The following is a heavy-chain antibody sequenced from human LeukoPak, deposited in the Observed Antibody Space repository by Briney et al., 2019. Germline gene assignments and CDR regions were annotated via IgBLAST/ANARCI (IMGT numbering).Heavy chain of an antibody. V-gene: IGHV4-39*07. CDR1: GGSISSANY. CDR2: VYYSGST. J-gene: IGHJ6*03. D-gene: IGHD3-10*01. Sequence: PSETPSLTCTVSGGSISSANYWGWIRQPSGKGLEWIGSVYYSGSTYYNPSLKSRVTISVDTSKNQFSLKLSSVTAADTAVYYCARDMVRGVNYYYYMDVWGKGTTVTISS. CDR3: ARDMVRGVNYYYYMDV.